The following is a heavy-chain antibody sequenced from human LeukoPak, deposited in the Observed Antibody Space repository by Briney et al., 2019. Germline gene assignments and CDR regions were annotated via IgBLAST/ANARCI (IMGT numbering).Heavy chain of an antibody. V-gene: IGHV3-30*04. CDR1: GLTFKDYA. D-gene: IGHD2-2*01. J-gene: IGHJ1*01. CDR2: IASVGRTT. CDR3: ARAAEASCSGTSCYRYFHH. Sequence: PGGSLRLSCSASGLTFKDYAMHWVRQAPGLGLEWVAVIASVGRTTSYADSVSGRFTISRDNSNNALSMQMNSLSADDTAVYYCARAAEASCSGTSCYRYFHHWGQGTLVIVSS.